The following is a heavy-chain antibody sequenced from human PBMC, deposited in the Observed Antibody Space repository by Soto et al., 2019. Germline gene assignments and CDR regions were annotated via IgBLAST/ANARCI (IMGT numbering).Heavy chain of an antibody. V-gene: IGHV1-69*13. J-gene: IGHJ5*02. D-gene: IGHD3-22*01. Sequence: GASVKVSCKASGGTFSSYAVSWVRQAPGQGLEWMGGIIPIFGTANYAQKFQGRVSITADESTTTAYMELSSLKSEDTAVYYCARGWDHYDSSGLRTWFDPWGQGTLVTVSS. CDR3: ARGWDHYDSSGLRTWFDP. CDR1: GGTFSSYA. CDR2: IIPIFGTA.